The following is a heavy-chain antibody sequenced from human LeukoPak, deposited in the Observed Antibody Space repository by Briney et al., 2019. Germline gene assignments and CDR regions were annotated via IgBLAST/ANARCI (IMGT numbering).Heavy chain of an antibody. Sequence: SETLSLTCTVSGGSISSYYWSWIRQPPGKGLEWIGYIYYSGSTNYNPSLKSRVTISVDTSKNQFSLKLSSVTAADTAVYYCAKVYQEDTAMVTLYFDYWGQGTLVTVSS. CDR1: GGSISSYY. CDR3: AKVYQEDTAMVTLYFDY. J-gene: IGHJ4*02. V-gene: IGHV4-59*01. D-gene: IGHD5-18*01. CDR2: IYYSGST.